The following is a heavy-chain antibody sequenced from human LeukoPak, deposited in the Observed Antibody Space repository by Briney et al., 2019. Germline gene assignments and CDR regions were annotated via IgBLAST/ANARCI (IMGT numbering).Heavy chain of an antibody. Sequence: ASVKVSCKASRGTFSSYTISWVRQAPGQGLEWMGGIIPIFGTANYAQKFQGRVTITADESTSTAYMELSSLRSEDTAVYYCARVSGYDFWSGYTFDYWGQGTLVTVSS. CDR1: RGTFSSYT. D-gene: IGHD3-3*01. CDR2: IIPIFGTA. V-gene: IGHV1-69*01. J-gene: IGHJ4*02. CDR3: ARVSGYDFWSGYTFDY.